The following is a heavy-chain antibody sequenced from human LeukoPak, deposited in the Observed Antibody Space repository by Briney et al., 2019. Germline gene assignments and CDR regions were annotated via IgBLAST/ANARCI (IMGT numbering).Heavy chain of an antibody. CDR2: IDTNTGNP. CDR3: ARGYDSSGYFSD. V-gene: IGHV7-4-1*02. J-gene: IGHJ4*02. CDR1: GYTFSSNA. D-gene: IGHD3-22*01. Sequence: ASVRVSCKASGYTFSSNAINWVRQAPGQGLEWMGWIDTNTGNPTYAQGFTGQFVFSLDTSVSTAYLQISSLKAEDTAEYFCARGYDSSGYFSDWGQGTLVTVSS.